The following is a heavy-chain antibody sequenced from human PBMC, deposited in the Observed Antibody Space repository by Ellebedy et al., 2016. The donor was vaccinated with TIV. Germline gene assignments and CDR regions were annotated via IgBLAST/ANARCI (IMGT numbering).Heavy chain of an antibody. CDR1: GGSFSGYY. CDR3: AEGRSGWYYFDY. Sequence: GSLRLSCAVYGGSFSGYYWSWIRQPPGKGLEWIGEINQSGRTNYNPSLDKGRVTISVDTSKNQFSLGLSSVTVADTAVYYCAEGRSGWYYFDYWGQGTPVTVSS. D-gene: IGHD6-19*01. CDR2: INQSGRT. V-gene: IGHV4-34*01. J-gene: IGHJ4*02.